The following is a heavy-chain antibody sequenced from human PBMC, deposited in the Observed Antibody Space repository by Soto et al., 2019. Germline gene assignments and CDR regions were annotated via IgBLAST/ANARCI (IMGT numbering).Heavy chain of an antibody. J-gene: IGHJ6*02. V-gene: IGHV3-21*01. Sequence: PGGSLRLSCAASGLTFSSYSMNWVRQAPGKGLEWVSSISSSSSYIYYADSVKGRFTISRDNAKNSLYLQMNSLRAEDTAVYYCARDHCSSTSCSDYYYYGMDVWGQGTTVTVSS. CDR3: ARDHCSSTSCSDYYYYGMDV. D-gene: IGHD2-2*01. CDR1: GLTFSSYS. CDR2: ISSSSSYI.